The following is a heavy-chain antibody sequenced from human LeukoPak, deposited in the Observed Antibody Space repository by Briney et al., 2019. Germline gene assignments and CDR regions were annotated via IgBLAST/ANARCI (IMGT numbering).Heavy chain of an antibody. CDR1: GFTFSSYG. CDR2: IWYDGSNK. V-gene: IGHV3-33*01. J-gene: IGHJ6*04. D-gene: IGHD2-2*01. CDR3: ARGSALGYCSSTSCYDYGMDV. Sequence: PGGSLRLSCAASGFTFSSYGMHWVCQAPGKGLEWVAVIWYDGSNKYYADSVKGRFTISRDNSKNTLYLQMNSLRAEDTAVYYCARGSALGYCSSTSCYDYGMDVWGKGTTVTVSS.